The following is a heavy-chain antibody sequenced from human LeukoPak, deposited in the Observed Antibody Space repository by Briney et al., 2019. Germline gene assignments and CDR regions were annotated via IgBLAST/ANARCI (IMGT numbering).Heavy chain of an antibody. D-gene: IGHD3-22*01. V-gene: IGHV1-46*01. Sequence: GGSVNVSCKASGYTFASYYLYWVRQAPGQGLDGMGVINPSRGSTTSAQKFQGRVTMSRDTSTSTVYMELRSLRSEDTAVYYCARGPGPADDGGGYCFDYWGQGTLVTVSS. CDR1: GYTFASYY. CDR3: ARGPGPADDGGGYCFDY. CDR2: INPSRGST. J-gene: IGHJ4*02.